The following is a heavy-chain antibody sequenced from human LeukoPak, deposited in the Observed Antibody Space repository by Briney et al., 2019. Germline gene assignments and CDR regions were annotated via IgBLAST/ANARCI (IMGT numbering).Heavy chain of an antibody. Sequence: GGSLRLSCAASGFTFSDYPMNWVRQTPGKGLEWVSYISSTGVIYYADSVRGRFSISRDNAMNSVYMQMNSLRAEDTALYYCARDHNWGFDYWGRGTLVTVSS. CDR2: ISSTGVI. V-gene: IGHV3-69-1*01. D-gene: IGHD7-27*01. J-gene: IGHJ4*02. CDR1: GFTFSDYP. CDR3: ARDHNWGFDY.